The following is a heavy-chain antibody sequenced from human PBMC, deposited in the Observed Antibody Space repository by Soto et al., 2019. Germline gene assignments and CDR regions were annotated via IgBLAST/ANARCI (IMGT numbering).Heavy chain of an antibody. CDR1: GYSFTSYW. V-gene: IGHV5-10-1*01. CDR2: IDPSDSYT. D-gene: IGHD3-10*01. CDR3: ARLCVGFGELLTY. J-gene: IGHJ4*02. Sequence: LGESLKISCKGSGYSFTSYWISWARQMPGKGLEWMGRIDPSDSYTNYSPSFQGHVTISADKSISTAYLQWSSLKASDTAMYYCARLCVGFGELLTYWGQGTLVTVSS.